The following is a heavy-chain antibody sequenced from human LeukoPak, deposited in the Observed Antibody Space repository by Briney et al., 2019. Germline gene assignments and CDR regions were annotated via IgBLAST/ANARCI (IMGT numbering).Heavy chain of an antibody. CDR3: ARGYSYDSRGYPRDFGY. CDR2: ISAYNGNT. J-gene: IGHJ4*02. CDR1: GYTFTSYG. V-gene: IGHV1-18*01. D-gene: IGHD3-22*01. Sequence: ASVKVSCKASGYTFTSYGISWVRQAPGQGVEWMGWISAYNGNTNYAQKLQGRVTMTTDTSTSTAYMELRSLRSDDTAVYYCARGYSYDSRGYPRDFGYWGQGTLVTVSS.